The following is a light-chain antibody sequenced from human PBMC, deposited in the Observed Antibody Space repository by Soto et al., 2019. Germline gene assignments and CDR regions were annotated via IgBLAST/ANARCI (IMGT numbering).Light chain of an antibody. CDR1: SSDVGGYTY. CDR3: NSYTHSGAYV. V-gene: IGLV2-14*01. Sequence: QSALTQSASVSGSPGQSITISCIGTSSDVGGYTYVSWYQQHPGKAPKLLIYEVSDRPSGVSNRFSGSKSGNTASLTISGLQAEDEADYYCNSYTHSGAYVFGTGTKVTVL. CDR2: EVS. J-gene: IGLJ1*01.